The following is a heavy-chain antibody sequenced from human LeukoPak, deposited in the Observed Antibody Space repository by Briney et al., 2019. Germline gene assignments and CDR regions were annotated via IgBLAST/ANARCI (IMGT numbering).Heavy chain of an antibody. CDR1: GFTFDDYT. D-gene: IGHD6-19*01. CDR2: ISSSSSYI. CDR3: AMSGWYEPHRH. Sequence: GGSLRLSCAASGFTFDDYTMHWVRQAPGKGLEWVSSISSSSSYIYYADSVKGRFTISRDNAKNSLYLQMNSLRAEDTAVYYCAMSGWYEPHRHWGQGTLVTVSS. V-gene: IGHV3-21*01. J-gene: IGHJ4*02.